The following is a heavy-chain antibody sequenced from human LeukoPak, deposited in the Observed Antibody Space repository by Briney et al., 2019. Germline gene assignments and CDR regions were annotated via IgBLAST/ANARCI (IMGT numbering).Heavy chain of an antibody. J-gene: IGHJ4*02. Sequence: ASLKVSSKASGYTFTTYDINCVRQATGQRLECMGWMNPNSGNTGYAQKFQGRVTMTRNTSISTAYMELSSLRSEDTAVYYCARAADYGDSSFDYWGQGTLVTVSS. CDR3: ARAADYGDSSFDY. CDR2: MNPNSGNT. D-gene: IGHD4-17*01. V-gene: IGHV1-8*01. CDR1: GYTFTTYD.